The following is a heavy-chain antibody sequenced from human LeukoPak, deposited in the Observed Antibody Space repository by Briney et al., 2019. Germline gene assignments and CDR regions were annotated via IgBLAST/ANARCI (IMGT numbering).Heavy chain of an antibody. J-gene: IGHJ4*02. Sequence: ASVKVSCEASGYTFTGYYMHWVRQAPGQGLEWMGWINPNSGGTNYAQKFQGRVTMTRDTSISTAYMELSRLRSDDTAVYYCARDQIVYYYDSSGYLYWGQGTLVTVSS. D-gene: IGHD3-22*01. CDR2: INPNSGGT. V-gene: IGHV1-2*02. CDR1: GYTFTGYY. CDR3: ARDQIVYYYDSSGYLY.